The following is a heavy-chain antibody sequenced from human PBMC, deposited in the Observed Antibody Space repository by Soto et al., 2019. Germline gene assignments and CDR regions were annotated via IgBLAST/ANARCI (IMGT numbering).Heavy chain of an antibody. V-gene: IGHV3-48*03. J-gene: IGHJ6*02. CDR2: IGSRSTAI. CDR3: VRDPDCRRTTCSGGDYGLDA. D-gene: IGHD2-2*01. Sequence: EVQLVESGGGLVQPGGSLRLSCAASGFTLSTYEMNWVRQAPGKGLEWVSYIGSRSTAIYYADSVKGRFTISKDDAKNSLYLQMNNLRAEDTAVYFCVRDPDCRRTTCSGGDYGLDAWGHGTTVTVTS. CDR1: GFTLSTYE.